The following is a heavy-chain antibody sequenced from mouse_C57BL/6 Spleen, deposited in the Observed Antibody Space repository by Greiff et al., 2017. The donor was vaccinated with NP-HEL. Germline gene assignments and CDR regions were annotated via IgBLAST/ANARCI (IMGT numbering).Heavy chain of an antibody. CDR2: IWRGGST. D-gene: IGHD2-1*01. V-gene: IGHV2-2*01. J-gene: IGHJ3*01. CDR1: GFSLTSYG. CDR3: ARNLGYGNSAWFAY. Sequence: VKLVESGPGLVQPSQSLSITCTVSGFSLTSYGVHWVRQSPGKGLEWLGVIWRGGSTDYNAAFISRLSISKDNSKSQVFFKMNSLQADDTAIYYCARNLGYGNSAWFAYGGQGTLVTVSA.